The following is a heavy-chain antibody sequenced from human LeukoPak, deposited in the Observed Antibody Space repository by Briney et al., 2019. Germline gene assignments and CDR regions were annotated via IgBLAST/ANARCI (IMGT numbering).Heavy chain of an antibody. V-gene: IGHV4-30-2*01. CDR2: IYHSGST. Sequence: SQTLSLTCAVSGGSSSSGGYSWSWIRQPPGKGLEWIGYIYHSGSTYYNPSLKSRVTISVDRSKNQFSLKLSSVTAADTAVYYCARDYGGEYFQHWGQGTLVTVSS. J-gene: IGHJ1*01. D-gene: IGHD4-23*01. CDR1: GGSSSSGGYS. CDR3: ARDYGGEYFQH.